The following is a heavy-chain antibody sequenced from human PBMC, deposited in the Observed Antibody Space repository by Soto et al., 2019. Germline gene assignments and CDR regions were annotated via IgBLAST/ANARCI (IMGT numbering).Heavy chain of an antibody. D-gene: IGHD3-22*01. J-gene: IGHJ4*02. CDR1: GYSFTSYW. V-gene: IGHV5-51*01. CDR2: IYPGDSDT. Sequence: PGEALKISCKGSGYSFTSYWIGWVRQMPGKGLEWMGIIYPGDSDTRYSPSFQGQVTISADKSISTAYLQWSSLKASDTAMYYCARTYYYGSSGYYYGHFRLKGFDYRGQRTLVTVSS. CDR3: ARTYYYGSSGYYYGHFRLKGFDY.